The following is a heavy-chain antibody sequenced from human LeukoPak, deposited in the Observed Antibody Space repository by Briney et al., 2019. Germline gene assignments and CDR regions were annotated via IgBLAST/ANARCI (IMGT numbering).Heavy chain of an antibody. V-gene: IGHV4-34*01. CDR2: INHSGIT. J-gene: IGHJ4*02. CDR1: GGSFSGYY. Sequence: SETLSLTCAVYGGSFSGYYWSWIRQPPGKGLEWIGEINHSGITNYHPSLKSRVTMSLDTSKSQFSLKLSSVTAADTALYYCARGVVGVNEVRVYYVDYWGQGTLVTVSS. D-gene: IGHD3-3*01. CDR3: ARGVVGVNEVRVYYVDY.